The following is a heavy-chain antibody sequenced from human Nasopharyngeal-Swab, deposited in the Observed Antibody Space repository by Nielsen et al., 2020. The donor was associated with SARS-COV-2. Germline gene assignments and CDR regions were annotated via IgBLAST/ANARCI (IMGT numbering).Heavy chain of an antibody. CDR1: GGPSNGFY. D-gene: IGHD5-24*01. V-gene: IGHV4-34*01. CDR2: YHHNERT. J-gene: IGHJ6*02. CDR3: ARAGRVGDAYTGLDV. Sequence: SEPLSLTCHVSGGPSNGFYWNWLRQAPGKGLEWIGEYHHNERTNYNPSLKSRIAMLVDTSNNQVSLKVSSVSAGDTAVYYCARAGRVGDAYTGLDVWGQGTTVTVSS.